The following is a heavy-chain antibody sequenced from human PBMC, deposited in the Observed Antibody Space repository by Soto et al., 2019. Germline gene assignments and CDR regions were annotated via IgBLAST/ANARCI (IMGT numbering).Heavy chain of an antibody. CDR2: VSSGLVTT. CDR1: GITFIAYA. V-gene: IGHV3-23*01. J-gene: IGHJ4*02. Sequence: GESLNISCRVSGITFIAYAMTWVRQPPGKGLEWVSSVSSGLVTTYYRDSVKGRFTMSRDNSRNTVYLQMNSLRDEDTAVYYCTIHYFVSWGQGTLVTVSS. CDR3: TIHYFVS.